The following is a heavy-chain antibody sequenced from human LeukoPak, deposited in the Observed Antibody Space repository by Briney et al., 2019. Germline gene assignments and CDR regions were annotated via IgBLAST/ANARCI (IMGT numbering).Heavy chain of an antibody. CDR2: VYYSGST. CDR3: ARRVAYGSGGRYYYHMDV. J-gene: IGHJ6*03. Sequence: TPSETLSLTCTVSGGSISSSSYYWGWVRQPPGKGLEWIVSVYYSGSTYFNPSLKSRVTISVDTSKNQFSLKLSSVTATDTAVYYCARRVAYGSGGRYYYHMDVWGKGTTVTISS. CDR1: GGSISSSSYY. D-gene: IGHD3-10*01. V-gene: IGHV4-39*01.